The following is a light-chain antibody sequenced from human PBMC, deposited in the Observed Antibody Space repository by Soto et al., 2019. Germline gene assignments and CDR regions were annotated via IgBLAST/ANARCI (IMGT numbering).Light chain of an antibody. J-gene: IGKJ1*01. V-gene: IGKV3-15*01. CDR1: QSVNSN. CDR3: QQYNDWPRT. CDR2: GAS. Sequence: EIVMTQSPATLPVSPGERATLSCRASQSVNSNLAWYQQKSGQAPRLLIYGASPRATGIPARFSGSGSGTEFTLTISSLQSEDFAVYYCQQYNDWPRTFGQGTKVEIK.